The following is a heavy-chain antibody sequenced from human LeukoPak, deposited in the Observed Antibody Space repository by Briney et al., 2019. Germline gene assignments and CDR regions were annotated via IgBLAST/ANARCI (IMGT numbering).Heavy chain of an antibody. CDR1: GFTFRNYV. Sequence: PGGSLGLSCAASGFTFRNYVIHWVRQAPGKGLEWVAVISYDGSNKYYADSVKGRFTISRDNSKNTLYLQMNSLRAEDTAVYYCAKDRAELPWFGEPSPFDYWGQGTLVTVSS. J-gene: IGHJ4*02. V-gene: IGHV3-30*18. CDR2: ISYDGSNK. CDR3: AKDRAELPWFGEPSPFDY. D-gene: IGHD3-10*01.